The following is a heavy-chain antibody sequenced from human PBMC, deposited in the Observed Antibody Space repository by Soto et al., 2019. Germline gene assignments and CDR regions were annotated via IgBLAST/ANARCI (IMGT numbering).Heavy chain of an antibody. D-gene: IGHD3-22*01. CDR1: GGSINSGSYS. Sequence: QLQLQESGSGLVKPSQTLSLTCGVSGGSINSGSYSWSWIRQPPGKGLEWIGYIYQSGSTFYNPSLKSRVSISIDRSKNQLFLNRTSVTAADTAIYFCARESRSSRYDTSGYSQYWYFDLWGRGTLVTVSS. CDR3: ARESRSSRYDTSGYSQYWYFDL. V-gene: IGHV4-30-2*01. CDR2: IYQSGST. J-gene: IGHJ2*01.